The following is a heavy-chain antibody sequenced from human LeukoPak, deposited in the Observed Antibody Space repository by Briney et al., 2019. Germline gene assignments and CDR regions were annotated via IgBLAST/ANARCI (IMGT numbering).Heavy chain of an antibody. J-gene: IGHJ4*02. CDR1: GFTFSSHW. CDR3: ARAPAAARPYYFDY. Sequence: PGGSLRLSCAASGFTFSSHWMSWVRRAPGKGLEWVAKIKQDGSEKYYVDSVKGRFTISRDNAKNSLYLQMNSLRPEDTAVYYCARAPAAARPYYFDYWGQGTLVTVSS. D-gene: IGHD6-6*01. CDR2: IKQDGSEK. V-gene: IGHV3-7*01.